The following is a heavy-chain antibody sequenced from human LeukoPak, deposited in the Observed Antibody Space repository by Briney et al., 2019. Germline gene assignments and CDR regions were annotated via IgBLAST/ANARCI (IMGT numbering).Heavy chain of an antibody. J-gene: IGHJ4*02. Sequence: SETLSLTCTVSGGSISSYYWIWIRQPPGKGLEWIGYIYYSGSTNYNPPLKSRVTISFDTAKNQFHLELSSVTAADTAVYYCARGALTTVTTYYFDYWGQGTLVTVSS. D-gene: IGHD4-17*01. CDR3: ARGALTTVTTYYFDY. CDR1: GGSISSYY. CDR2: IYYSGST. V-gene: IGHV4-59*01.